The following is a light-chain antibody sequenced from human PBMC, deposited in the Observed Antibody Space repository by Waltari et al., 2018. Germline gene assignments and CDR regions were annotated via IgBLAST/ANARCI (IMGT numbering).Light chain of an antibody. CDR1: QSVSSSY. J-gene: IGKJ1*01. Sequence: EIVLTQSPGTLSLSPGERATLSCRASQSVSSSYLAWYQQKPGQAPRLLIYGASSRATGIPDRFSGNGSETDFTLTISRREPEDFAVYYCQQYGSFPWTFGQGTKVEIK. CDR3: QQYGSFPWT. V-gene: IGKV3-20*01. CDR2: GAS.